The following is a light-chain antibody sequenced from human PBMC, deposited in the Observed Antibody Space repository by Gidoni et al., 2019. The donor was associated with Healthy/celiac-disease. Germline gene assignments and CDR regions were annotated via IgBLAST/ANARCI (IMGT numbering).Light chain of an antibody. Sequence: SVLTQPPSVSEATRQRVTISCSGSSSNIGNNAVNWYQQLPGNAPKLLIYYDDLLPSGVSDRFSGSKSGTSASLAISGLQSEDEADYYCAAWDDSLNGVVFGGGTKLTVL. V-gene: IGLV1-36*01. CDR1: SSNIGNNA. CDR3: AAWDDSLNGVV. CDR2: YDD. J-gene: IGLJ2*01.